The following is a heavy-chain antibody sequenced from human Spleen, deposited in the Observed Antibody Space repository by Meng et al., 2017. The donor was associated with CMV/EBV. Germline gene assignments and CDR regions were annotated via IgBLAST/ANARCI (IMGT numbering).Heavy chain of an antibody. V-gene: IGHV1-46*01. CDR1: GYTFTSYY. J-gene: IGHJ4*02. CDR2: IKPSDGST. CDR3: AREMPHTYYFDF. Sequence: QVQLVQSGAAVKKPGASLTLSCKASGYTFTSYYMHWMRQAPGQGLEWVGIIKPSDGSTTYTQKFKGRVTMTWDTSTSTVYLELSSLRSDDTAVFYCAREMPHTYYFDFWGQGTLVTVSS. D-gene: IGHD2-2*01.